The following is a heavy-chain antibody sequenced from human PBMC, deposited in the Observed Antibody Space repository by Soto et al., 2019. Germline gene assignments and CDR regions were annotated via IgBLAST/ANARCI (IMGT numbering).Heavy chain of an antibody. CDR3: GTVFEK. J-gene: IGHJ3*02. V-gene: IGHV3-74*01. CDR1: GFTFTNYW. CDR2: IDTHGDGT. Sequence: EVQVVESGGGLVQPGGSLRLSCAASGFTFTNYWMHWVRQVPGEGLVWVSRIDTHGDGTSYADFVQGGFTISRHNAKNTLYLQMSSLRVEDTVIYDCGTVFEKWGQGTMVTVSS.